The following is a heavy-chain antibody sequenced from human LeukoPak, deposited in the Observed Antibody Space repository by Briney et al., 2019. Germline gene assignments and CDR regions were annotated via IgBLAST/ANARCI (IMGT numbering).Heavy chain of an antibody. Sequence: NPSETLSLTCAVYGGSLSGYYWSWIRQPPGKGLEWIGEINHSGSTNYNPSLKSRVTISVGTSKNQFSLKLSSVTAADTAVYYCARGPPTSLRFLEWSTTLEFDPWGQGTLVTVSS. V-gene: IGHV4-34*01. CDR3: ARGPPTSLRFLEWSTTLEFDP. D-gene: IGHD3-3*01. CDR1: GGSLSGYY. CDR2: INHSGST. J-gene: IGHJ5*02.